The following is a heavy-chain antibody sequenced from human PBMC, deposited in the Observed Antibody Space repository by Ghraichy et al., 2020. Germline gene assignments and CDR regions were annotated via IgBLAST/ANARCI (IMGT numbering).Heavy chain of an antibody. CDR1: GFTFSNYG. D-gene: IGHD3-22*01. CDR2: ISGSGDTT. V-gene: IGHV3-23*01. Sequence: GGSLRLSCAATGFTFSNYGMNWVRQAPGKGLEWVSSISGSGDTTYYADSVKGRFTISRDNFKNTLSLQVNSLRAEDTALYYCAKNLGIDNSGYYVYYYQYAMDVWVQGTTVTVSS. J-gene: IGHJ6*02. CDR3: AKNLGIDNSGYYVYYYQYAMDV.